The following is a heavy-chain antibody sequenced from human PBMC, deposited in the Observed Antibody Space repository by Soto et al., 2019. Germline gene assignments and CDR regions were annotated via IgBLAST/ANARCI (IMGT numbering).Heavy chain of an antibody. V-gene: IGHV3-7*05. J-gene: IGHJ6*02. D-gene: IGHD2-21*02. CDR2: IEEDGNER. CDR1: GFAFSSYW. CDR3: ARAPQVTTFHYGMVV. Sequence: VQLVESGGGLVQPGGSLRLSCTASGFAFSSYWMNWVRRAPGKGLEWVASIEEDGNERYYVDSVKGRFTISRDNAMNSVYLQMNCLRAEDTAIYYCARAPQVTTFHYGMVVSDQGTTVTVSS.